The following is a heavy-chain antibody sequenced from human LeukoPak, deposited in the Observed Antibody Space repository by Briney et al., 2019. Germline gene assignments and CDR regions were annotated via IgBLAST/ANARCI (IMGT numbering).Heavy chain of an antibody. D-gene: IGHD1-1*01. CDR2: INPNSGAT. CDR3: ARDRHWNQGNFDY. Sequence: ASVKVSCKASGYTFTVYWMHWVRQAPGEGLEWMGWINPNSGATNYAQKFQGRVTMTRDTSINTAFMELSRLRSDDTAVYYCARDRHWNQGNFDYWGQGTLVTVSS. CDR1: GYTFTVYW. V-gene: IGHV1-2*02. J-gene: IGHJ4*02.